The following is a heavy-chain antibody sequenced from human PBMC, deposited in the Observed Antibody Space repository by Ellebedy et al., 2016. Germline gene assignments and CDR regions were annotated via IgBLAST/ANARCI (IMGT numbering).Heavy chain of an antibody. V-gene: IGHV4-4*02. CDR2: IYHSGST. CDR1: GGSISSSNW. D-gene: IGHD3-10*01. CDR3: ARQKAAYGSGSYDY. Sequence: SETLSLXXAVSGGSISSSNWWSWVRQPPGKGLEWIGEIYHSGSTNYNPSLKSRVTISVDKSKNQFSLKLSSVTAADTAVYYCARQKAAYGSGSYDYWGQGTLVTVSS. J-gene: IGHJ4*02.